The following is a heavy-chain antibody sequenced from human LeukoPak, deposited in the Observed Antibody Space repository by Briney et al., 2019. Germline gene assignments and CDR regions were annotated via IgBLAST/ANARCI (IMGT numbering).Heavy chain of an antibody. CDR2: MSLNIGDT. Sequence: ASVKVSCKASGYTFTSYHINWGRQATREGREWMWWMSLNIGDTSFAQKFQGRVTMTRNTSITTDYTVLSSLRSHYTAIYYCARGVAAGYDCWGERTLVSV. V-gene: IGHV1-8*01. CDR3: ARGVAAGYDC. J-gene: IGHJ4*02. CDR1: GYTFTSYH. D-gene: IGHD5-12*01.